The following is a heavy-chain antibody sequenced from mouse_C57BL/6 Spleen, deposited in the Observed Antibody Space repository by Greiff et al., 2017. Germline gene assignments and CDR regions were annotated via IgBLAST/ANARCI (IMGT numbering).Heavy chain of an antibody. D-gene: IGHD2-4*01. J-gene: IGHJ2*01. CDR2: INPSSGYT. V-gene: IGHV1-7*01. CDR1: GYTFTSYW. Sequence: QVQLKQSGAELAKPGASVKLSCKASGYTFTSYWMHWVKQRPGQGLEWIGYINPSSGYTKYNQKFKDKATLTADKSSSTAYMQLSSLTYEDSAVYYCARSNDYDGYYFDYWGQGTTLTVSS. CDR3: ARSNDYDGYYFDY.